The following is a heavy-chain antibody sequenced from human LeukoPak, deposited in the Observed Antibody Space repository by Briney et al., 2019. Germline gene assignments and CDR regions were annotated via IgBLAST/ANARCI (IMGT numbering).Heavy chain of an antibody. D-gene: IGHD3-22*01. CDR1: GFIFSSYA. J-gene: IGHJ4*02. CDR2: ISSSSSYI. Sequence: GGSLRLSCAASGFIFSSYAMSWVRQAPGKGLEWVSSISSSSSYIYYADSVKGRFTISRDNAKNSLYLQMNSLRAEDTAVYYCARDMSYYDSSGYYYFDYWGQGTLVTVSS. CDR3: ARDMSYYDSSGYYYFDY. V-gene: IGHV3-21*01.